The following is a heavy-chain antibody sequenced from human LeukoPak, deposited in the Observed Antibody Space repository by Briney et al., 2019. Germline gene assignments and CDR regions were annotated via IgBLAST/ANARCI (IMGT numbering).Heavy chain of an antibody. J-gene: IGHJ4*02. D-gene: IGHD3-10*01. CDR2: IYSGGST. V-gene: IGHV3-53*01. CDR1: GFTVSSNY. Sequence: GWSLRLSCAASGFTVSSNYMSWVRQAPGKGLEWVSVIYSGGSTYYADSVKGRFTISRDNSKNTLYLQMNSLRAEDTAVYYCARGPYYYGSGSYKDWGQGTLVTVSS. CDR3: ARGPYYYGSGSYKD.